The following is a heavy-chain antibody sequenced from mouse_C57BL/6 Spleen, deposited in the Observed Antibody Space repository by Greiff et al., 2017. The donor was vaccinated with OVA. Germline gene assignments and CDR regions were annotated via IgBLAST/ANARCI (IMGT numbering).Heavy chain of an antibody. D-gene: IGHD1-1*01. Sequence: EVKLQESGPELVKPGDSVKISCKASGYSFTGYFMNWVMQSHGKSLEWIGRINPYNGDTFYNQKFKGKATLTVDKSSSTAHMELRSLTSEDSAVYYCARMKGRDAMDYWGQGTSVTVSS. J-gene: IGHJ4*01. CDR1: GYSFTGYF. V-gene: IGHV1-20*01. CDR2: INPYNGDT. CDR3: ARMKGRDAMDY.